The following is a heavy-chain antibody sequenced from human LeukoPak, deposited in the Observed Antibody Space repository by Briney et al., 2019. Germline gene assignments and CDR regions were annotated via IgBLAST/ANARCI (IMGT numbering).Heavy chain of an antibody. D-gene: IGHD6-19*01. J-gene: IGHJ4*02. CDR3: ARHRYSSGWYLFDY. V-gene: IGHV4-59*01. CDR1: GGSISSYY. CDR2: IYYSGST. Sequence: PSETLSLTCTVSGGSISSYYWSWIRQPPGKGLEWIGYIYYSGSTNYNPSLKSRVTISVDTSKNQFSLKLSSVTAADTAVYYCARHRYSSGWYLFDYWGQGTLVTVS.